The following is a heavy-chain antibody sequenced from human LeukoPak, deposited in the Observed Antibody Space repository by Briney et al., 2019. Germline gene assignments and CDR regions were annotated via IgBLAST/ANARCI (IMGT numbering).Heavy chain of an antibody. V-gene: IGHV3-74*01. CDR1: GFTSSSYW. Sequence: GGSLRLSCAASGFTSSSYWMHWVRQAPGKGLVWVSHINGDGSSTSYADLVKGRVTISRDNAKNTLYLQINSLTAEDSAVYYCARDRSYNLDYWGQGTLVTVSS. D-gene: IGHD5-24*01. CDR3: ARDRSYNLDY. CDR2: INGDGSST. J-gene: IGHJ4*02.